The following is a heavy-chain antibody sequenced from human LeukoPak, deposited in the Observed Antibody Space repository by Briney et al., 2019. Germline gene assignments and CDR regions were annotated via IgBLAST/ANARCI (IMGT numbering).Heavy chain of an antibody. CDR1: GGSISTYY. CDR3: ARGRTFDN. J-gene: IGHJ4*02. Sequence: SETLSLACTVSGGSISTYYWTWIRQPPGKGLEWIGSISYSGSTNYSPSLEGRVTISVDTSKNQFSLRLSSVTAADTAVYYCARGRTFDNWGQGTLVTVSS. CDR2: ISYSGST. V-gene: IGHV4-59*13.